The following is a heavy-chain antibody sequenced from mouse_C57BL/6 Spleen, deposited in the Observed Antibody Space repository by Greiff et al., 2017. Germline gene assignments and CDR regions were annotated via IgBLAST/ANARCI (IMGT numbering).Heavy chain of an antibody. V-gene: IGHV1-82*01. J-gene: IGHJ4*01. CDR3: APEYPYAMDY. Sequence: QVQLQQSGPELVKPGASVKISCKASGYAFSSSWMNWVKQRPGKGLEWIGRIYPGDGDTNYNGKFKGKATLTADKSSSTAYMQLSSLTSEDSAVYFCAPEYPYAMDYWGQGTSVTVSS. CDR2: IYPGDGDT. D-gene: IGHD5-2*01. CDR1: GYAFSSSW.